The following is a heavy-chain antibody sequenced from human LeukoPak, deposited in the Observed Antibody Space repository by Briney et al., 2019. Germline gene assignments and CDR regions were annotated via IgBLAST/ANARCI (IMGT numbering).Heavy chain of an antibody. V-gene: IGHV4-59*12. CDR3: ARERYYDSSRTVDY. D-gene: IGHD3-22*01. Sequence: NPSETLSLTCTVSGGSISSYYWSWIRQPPGKGLEWIGYIYSSGSTNYNPSLKSRVTISVDTSKNQFSLRLSSVTAADTAVYYCARERYYDSSRTVDYWGQGTLVTVSS. J-gene: IGHJ4*02. CDR1: GGSISSYY. CDR2: IYSSGST.